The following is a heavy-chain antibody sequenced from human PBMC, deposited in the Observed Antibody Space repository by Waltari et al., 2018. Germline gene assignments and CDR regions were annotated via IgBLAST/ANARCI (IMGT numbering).Heavy chain of an antibody. J-gene: IGHJ6*03. D-gene: IGHD3-10*01. V-gene: IGHV4-59*01. CDR1: GGSISRYY. CDR2: IYYSGST. CDR3: ARGGVTEYYYYYYYMDV. Sequence: QVQLQVSGPGLVKPSETLSLTCTVPGGSISRYYWRWIRPPPGKGLEWIGYIYYSGSTNYNPSLKSRVTISVDTSKNQFSLKLSSVTAADTAVYYCARGGVTEYYYYYYYMDVWGKGTTVTVSS.